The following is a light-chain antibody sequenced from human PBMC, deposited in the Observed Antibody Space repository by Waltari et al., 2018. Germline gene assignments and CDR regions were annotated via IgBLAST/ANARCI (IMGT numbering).Light chain of an antibody. CDR3: QQRSHWPLT. CDR2: DAS. Sequence: EIVLTQSPATLSLSPGERVTLSCRASQDVRRYLACYQQKPGKAPRLLIYDASRRATAIPARFSGSGSGADFTLTISSLEPEDFAVYYCQQRSHWPLTFGGGTKVEIK. J-gene: IGKJ4*01. V-gene: IGKV3-11*01. CDR1: QDVRRY.